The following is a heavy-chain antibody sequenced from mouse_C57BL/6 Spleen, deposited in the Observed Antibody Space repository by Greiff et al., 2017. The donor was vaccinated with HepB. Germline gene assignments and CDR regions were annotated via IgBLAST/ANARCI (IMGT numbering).Heavy chain of an antibody. J-gene: IGHJ1*03. D-gene: IGHD1-1*01. CDR1: GFTFSSYA. Sequence: EVMLVESGEGLVKPGGSLKLSCAASGFTFSSYAMSWVRQTPEKRLEWVAYISSGGDYIYYADTVKGRFTISRDNARNTLYLQMSSLKSEDTAMYYCTRTHTTVVADWYFDVWGTGTTVTVSS. V-gene: IGHV5-9-1*02. CDR2: ISSGGDYI. CDR3: TRTHTTVVADWYFDV.